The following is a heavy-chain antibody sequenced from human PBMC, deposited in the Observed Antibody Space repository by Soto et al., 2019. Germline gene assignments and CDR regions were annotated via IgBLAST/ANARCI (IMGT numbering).Heavy chain of an antibody. CDR3: AREGTGYCSSTSCYEPMSFDP. CDR2: ISSSSSYI. CDR1: GFTFRSYS. V-gene: IGHV3-21*01. Sequence: PGGSLRLSCAASGFTFRSYSMNWVRQAPGKGLEWVSSISSSSSYIYYADSVKGRFTISRDNAKNSLYLQMNSLRAEDTAVYYCAREGTGYCSSTSCYEPMSFDPWGQGTLVTVSS. J-gene: IGHJ5*02. D-gene: IGHD2-2*01.